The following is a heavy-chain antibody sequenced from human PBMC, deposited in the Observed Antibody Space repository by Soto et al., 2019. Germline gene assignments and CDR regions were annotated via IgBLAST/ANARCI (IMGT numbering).Heavy chain of an antibody. CDR3: ARDQGPWFGGCFDY. Sequence: EVQLVESGGGLVQPGGSLRLSCAASGFTFSSYAMHWVRQAPGKGLEYVSAISSNGGSTYYANSVKGRFTSSRDNSKNTLYLQMGSLRAEDMAVYYCARDQGPWFGGCFDYWGQGTLVTVSS. D-gene: IGHD3-10*01. CDR1: GFTFSSYA. CDR2: ISSNGGST. J-gene: IGHJ4*02. V-gene: IGHV3-64*01.